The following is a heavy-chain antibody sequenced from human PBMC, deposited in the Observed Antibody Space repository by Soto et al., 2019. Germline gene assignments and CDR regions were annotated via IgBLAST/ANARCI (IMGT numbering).Heavy chain of an antibody. J-gene: IGHJ6*02. V-gene: IGHV5-51*01. CDR3: SRLRSGEDERKNYDYYGMDD. D-gene: IGHD4-17*01. CDR2: IYPGDSDT. Sequence: GESLKISCKGSGYSFTSYWIGWVRQMPGKGLEWMGIIYPGDSDTRYSPYFQGQVNNSADKSISTAYLQWSSLKASDTTMYYRSRLRSGEDERKNYDYYGMDDWGQGTTVTVSS. CDR1: GYSFTSYW.